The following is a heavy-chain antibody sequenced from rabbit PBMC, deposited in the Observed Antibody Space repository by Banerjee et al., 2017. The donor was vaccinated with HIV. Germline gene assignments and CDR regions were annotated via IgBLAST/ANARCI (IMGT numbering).Heavy chain of an antibody. D-gene: IGHD2-1*01. CDR2: IYAGSSGST. CDR1: GFSFSSGYY. J-gene: IGHJ4*01. V-gene: IGHV1S45*01. Sequence: QEQLKESGGDLVKPGASLTLTCTASGFSFSSGYYMCWVRQAPGKGLEWIACIYAGSSGSTYYATWVDGRFTISSHNAQNTLYLQLNSLTAADTATYFCARDDGGGADYGPFNLWGQGTLVTVS. CDR3: ARDDGGGADYGPFNL.